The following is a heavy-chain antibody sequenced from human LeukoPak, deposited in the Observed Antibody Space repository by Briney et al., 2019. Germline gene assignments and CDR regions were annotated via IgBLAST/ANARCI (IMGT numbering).Heavy chain of an antibody. CDR2: VNWNGDST. CDR1: GFTFDDYG. J-gene: IGHJ4*02. V-gene: IGHV3-20*04. D-gene: IGHD3-22*01. CDR3: ARVRDSSGYIRGSVY. Sequence: QPGGSLRLSCAASGFTFDDYGMNWVRQAPGKGLEWVSGVNWNGDSTGYADSVKGRFTISRDNAKKSVYLQTNSLRAEDTALYYCARVRDSSGYIRGSVYWGQGTLVTVSS.